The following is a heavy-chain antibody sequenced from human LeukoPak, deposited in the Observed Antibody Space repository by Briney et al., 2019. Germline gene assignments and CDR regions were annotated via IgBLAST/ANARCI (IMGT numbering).Heavy chain of an antibody. V-gene: IGHV4-59*01. CDR2: IYYSGST. CDR1: GGSISSYY. Sequence: MTSETLSLTCTVSGGSISSYYWSWIRQPPGKGLEWIGYIYYSGSTNYNPSLKSRVTISVDTSKNQFSLKLSSVTAADTAVYYCATVSDSSSWNYYYYMDVWGKGTTVTISS. CDR3: ATVSDSSSWNYYYYMDV. J-gene: IGHJ6*03. D-gene: IGHD6-13*01.